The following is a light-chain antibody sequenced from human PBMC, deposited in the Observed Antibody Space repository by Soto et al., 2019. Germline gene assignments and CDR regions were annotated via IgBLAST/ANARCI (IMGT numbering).Light chain of an antibody. V-gene: IGKV3-20*01. CDR1: KSFSRSY. CDR2: GAS. J-gene: IGKJ4*01. CDR3: QPYNNWPLT. Sequence: EIVLTQSPDTLSLSPGERVTLSCRASKSFSRSYLAWYQQKPGQAPRLLIYGASSRATGIPDRFSGSGSGTDFTLTINSLQSEDFAIYYCQPYNNWPLTFGGGTKVESK.